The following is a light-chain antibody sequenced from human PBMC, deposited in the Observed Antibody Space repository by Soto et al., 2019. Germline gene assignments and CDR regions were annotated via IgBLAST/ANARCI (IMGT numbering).Light chain of an antibody. CDR2: WAS. CDR3: QQYYNTSYT. Sequence: DIVMTQSPDSLAVSLGERATINCKSSQSVLYSSINKNYLAWYQQKPGQPPKLLIYWASTREPGVPDRFIGSGSGTDFTLTISSLQAEDVAVYYCQQYYNTSYTFGQGTKLEIK. J-gene: IGKJ2*01. CDR1: QSVLYSSINKNY. V-gene: IGKV4-1*01.